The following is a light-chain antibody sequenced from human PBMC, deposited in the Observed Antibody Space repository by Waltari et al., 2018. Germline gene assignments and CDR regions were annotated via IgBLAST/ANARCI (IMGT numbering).Light chain of an antibody. CDR3: QQYENWPRT. J-gene: IGKJ1*01. CDR1: QSVGTN. V-gene: IGKV3-15*01. CDR2: GAS. Sequence: EIVMTQSPATLSVSPGEGATLSCRASQSVGTNLAWYQQKPGQPIRLLIYGASTRATGIPARFSGSGSETEFTLTISSMQSEDFAIYYCQQYENWPRTFGQGTKVEIK.